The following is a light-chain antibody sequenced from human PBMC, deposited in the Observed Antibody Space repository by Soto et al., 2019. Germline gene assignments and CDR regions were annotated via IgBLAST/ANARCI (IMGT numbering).Light chain of an antibody. CDR3: CAYTARSTLV. V-gene: IGLV2-14*01. CDR1: MRDVGAYNL. CDR2: EVR. J-gene: IGLJ3*02. Sequence: QSALPQPASVSGSAGQSITISCSGTMRDVGAYNLVSWYQQHPGTAPKLIIYEVRNRPSGISSRFSGSRSGNTASLTISGLQPEDEGDYYCCAYTARSTLVFGGGTKVTVL.